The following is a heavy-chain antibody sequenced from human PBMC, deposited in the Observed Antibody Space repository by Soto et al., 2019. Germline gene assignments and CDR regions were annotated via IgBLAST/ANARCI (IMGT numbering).Heavy chain of an antibody. Sequence: SVTLSLPCTISASSTTDDSYWGWIRPPPGKGLEWIGSSHHGGGTYYNPSLKSRVTISVDTSKNQLSLKLTSVAAADAAVYYCARVLSLGSTWYFDYWGQG. CDR3: ARVLSLGSTWYFDY. D-gene: IGHD6-13*01. CDR1: ASSTTDDSY. V-gene: IGHV4-38-2*02. J-gene: IGHJ4*02. CDR2: SHHGGGT.